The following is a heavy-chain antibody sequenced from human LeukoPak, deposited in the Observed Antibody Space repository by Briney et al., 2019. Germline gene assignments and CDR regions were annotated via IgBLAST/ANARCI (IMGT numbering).Heavy chain of an antibody. Sequence: PGGSLRLSCVASGFTFGRYWMSWVRQAPGKGLEWVANIKLDGSEKNYVDSVKGRFTISRDNTKNSLYLQMNSLRVEDTAVFYCARDQSATWSRRGHFDSWGPGTLVIVSS. J-gene: IGHJ4*02. CDR1: GFTFGRYW. V-gene: IGHV3-7*03. CDR3: ARDQSATWSRRGHFDS. D-gene: IGHD3-3*01. CDR2: IKLDGSEK.